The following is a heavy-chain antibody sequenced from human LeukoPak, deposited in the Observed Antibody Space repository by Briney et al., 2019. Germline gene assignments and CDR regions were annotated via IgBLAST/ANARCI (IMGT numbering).Heavy chain of an antibody. V-gene: IGHV1-18*01. CDR1: GYTFTSYG. D-gene: IGHD3-22*01. CDR3: ARGRDYYDSSGYYYFDY. Sequence: ASVKVSCKASGYTFTSYGISWVRQAPGQGLEWMGCISAYNGNTNYAQKLQGRVTMTTYTSTSTAYMELRSLRSDDKAVYYCARGRDYYDSSGYYYFDYWGQGTLVTVSS. J-gene: IGHJ4*02. CDR2: ISAYNGNT.